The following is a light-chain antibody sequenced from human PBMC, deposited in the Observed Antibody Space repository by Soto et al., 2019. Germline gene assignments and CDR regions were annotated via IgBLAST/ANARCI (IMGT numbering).Light chain of an antibody. CDR1: SGDIGDYNY. CDR2: DVS. J-gene: IGLJ1*01. V-gene: IGLV2-14*01. CDR3: CSYTRSGTLI. Sequence: QSVLTQPASVSGSPGQSITISCVGTSGDIGDYNYVSWYQQHPSKVPKVIIYDVSNRPSGVSYRFSGTKSGNTASLTVSGLQAEYEADYYCCSYTRSGTLIFGTG.